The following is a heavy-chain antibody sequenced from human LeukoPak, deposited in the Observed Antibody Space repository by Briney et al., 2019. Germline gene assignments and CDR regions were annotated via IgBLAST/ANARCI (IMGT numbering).Heavy chain of an antibody. CDR2: IKQDGSEK. D-gene: IGHD4-11*01. Sequence: GGSLRLSCAASGFTFDDYGMSWVRQAPGKGLEWVAKIKQDGSEKFYVDSVKGRFTISRDNAKSSLYLQMNNQRAEDTAVYFCARDKGTVTPRGYYYYMDVWGRGTTVTVSS. CDR1: GFTFDDYG. CDR3: ARDKGTVTPRGYYYYMDV. J-gene: IGHJ6*03. V-gene: IGHV3-7*01.